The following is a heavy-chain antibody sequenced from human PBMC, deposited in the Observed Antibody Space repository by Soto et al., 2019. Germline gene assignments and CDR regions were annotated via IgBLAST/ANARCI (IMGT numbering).Heavy chain of an antibody. D-gene: IGHD6-13*01. CDR2: ISYDGSNK. J-gene: IGHJ4*02. CDR1: GFTFSSYG. Sequence: VQLVESGGGVVQPGRSLRLSCAASGFTFSSYGMHWVRQAPGKGLEWVAVISYDGSNKYYADSVKGRFTISRDNSKNTLYLQMNSLRAEDTAVYYCAKDRGYSSSWYPALDPLDYWGQGTLVTVSS. CDR3: AKDRGYSSSWYPALDPLDY. V-gene: IGHV3-30*18.